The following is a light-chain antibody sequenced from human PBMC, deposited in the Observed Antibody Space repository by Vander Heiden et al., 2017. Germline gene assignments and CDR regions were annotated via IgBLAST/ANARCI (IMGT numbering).Light chain of an antibody. CDR1: QSVRNYD. CDR3: QDYESAPYT. CDR2: GVS. J-gene: IGKJ2*01. Sequence: EIVLTQSPGALCLSPGERATLFCRASQSVRNYDLAWYQHKPGQAPSLLIYGVSNRATGIPDRFSGSGSGTAFTLTITRLEPEDFAVYYCQDYESAPYTFGQGTKLEI. V-gene: IGKV3-20*01.